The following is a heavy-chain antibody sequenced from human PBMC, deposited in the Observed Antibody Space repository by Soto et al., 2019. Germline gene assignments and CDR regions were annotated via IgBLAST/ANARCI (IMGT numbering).Heavy chain of an antibody. J-gene: IGHJ6*02. V-gene: IGHV3-30-3*01. D-gene: IGHD5-18*01. CDR2: ISYDGSNK. Sequence: QEQVVESGGGVVQPGRSLRLSCAASGFTFSDYALHWVRQAPGKGLEWVAVISYDGSNKNYADSVKGRFTISRDNSKNTLYVQMNSLRPEDTAVYYCATLIAYSSRYGMDVWGQGTTVTVSS. CDR3: ATLIAYSSRYGMDV. CDR1: GFTFSDYA.